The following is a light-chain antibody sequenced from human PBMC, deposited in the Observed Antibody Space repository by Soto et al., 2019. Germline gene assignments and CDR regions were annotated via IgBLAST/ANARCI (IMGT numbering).Light chain of an antibody. CDR2: DVT. Sequence: QSVLTQPASVSGSPGQSVTISCTGTSSDIGGYRYVSWYQQRPGKAPKLMIHDVTNRPSGVSDRFSGSKSGNTASLTISGLQAEDEADYYCISYTSDSSVIFGGGTQLTVL. CDR3: ISYTSDSSVI. J-gene: IGLJ2*01. V-gene: IGLV2-14*03. CDR1: SSDIGGYRY.